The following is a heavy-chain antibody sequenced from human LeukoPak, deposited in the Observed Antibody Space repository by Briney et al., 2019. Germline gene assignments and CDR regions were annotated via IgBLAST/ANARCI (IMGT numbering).Heavy chain of an antibody. Sequence: GGSLRLSCAASGFTFSSYAMSWVRQAPGKGLEWVSYISSSSSTIYYADSVKGRFTISRDNAKNSLYLQMNSLRAEDTAVYYCARDSHHLWFGEQYALDIWGQGTMVTVSS. CDR3: ARDSHHLWFGEQYALDI. CDR1: GFTFSSYA. V-gene: IGHV3-48*01. CDR2: ISSSSSTI. D-gene: IGHD3-10*01. J-gene: IGHJ3*02.